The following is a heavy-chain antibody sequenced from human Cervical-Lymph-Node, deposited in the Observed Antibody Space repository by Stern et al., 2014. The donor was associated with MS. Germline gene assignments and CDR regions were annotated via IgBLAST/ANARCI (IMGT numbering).Heavy chain of an antibody. CDR1: GFTVRRGY. CDR2: ITNVGST. J-gene: IGHJ4*02. Sequence: VQLVEFVGGVIQPGGSLRLSCTASGFTVRRGYMTWVLPAPGKGLEWVSLITNVGSTFYTDSVKGRFTISRDDSKNTVYLHMTSLRAEDTAMYYCARDTSSPERSDWWGQGTLVTVSS. V-gene: IGHV3-53*01. D-gene: IGHD1-1*01. CDR3: ARDTSSPERSDW.